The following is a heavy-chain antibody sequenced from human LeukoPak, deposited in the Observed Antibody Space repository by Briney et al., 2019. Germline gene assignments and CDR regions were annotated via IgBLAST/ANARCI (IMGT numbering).Heavy chain of an antibody. CDR2: ISGSGGST. CDR1: GFTFSSYA. D-gene: IGHD2-2*01. V-gene: IGHV3-23*01. Sequence: GGSLRLSCAASGFTFSSYAMSWVRQAPGKGLEWVSAISGSGGSTYYADSVKGRFTISRDNSKNTLYLQMNSLRAEDTAVYYCARGQRSTSCYYPHCDWFDPWGQGTLVTVSS. CDR3: ARGQRSTSCYYPHCDWFDP. J-gene: IGHJ5*02.